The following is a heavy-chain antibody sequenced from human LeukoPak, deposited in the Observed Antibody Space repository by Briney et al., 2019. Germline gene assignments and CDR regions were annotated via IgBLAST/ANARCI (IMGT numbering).Heavy chain of an antibody. CDR1: GFTFSSYS. Sequence: PGGSLRLSCAASGFTFSSYSMNWVRQAPGKGLEWVSLISSSSSYIYYADSVRGRFTISRDNAKNSLYLQMNNLRAEDTALYYCARGRGYSNAYNWFGPWGQGTLVTVSS. J-gene: IGHJ5*02. V-gene: IGHV3-21*03. CDR3: ARGRGYSNAYNWFGP. D-gene: IGHD5-18*01. CDR2: ISSSSSYI.